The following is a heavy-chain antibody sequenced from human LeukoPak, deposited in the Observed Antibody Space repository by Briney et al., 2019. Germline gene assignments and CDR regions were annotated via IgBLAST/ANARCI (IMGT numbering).Heavy chain of an antibody. J-gene: IGHJ4*02. V-gene: IGHV4-61*02. CDR1: GGSISSGSYY. CDR3: ARETYYFDY. CDR2: IYTSGST. Sequence: SETLSLTCTVSGGSISSGSYYWSWIRQPAGKGLEWIGRIYTSGSTNHNPSLKSRVTISVDTSKNQFSLKLSSVTAADTAVYYCARETYYFDYWGQGTLVTVSS.